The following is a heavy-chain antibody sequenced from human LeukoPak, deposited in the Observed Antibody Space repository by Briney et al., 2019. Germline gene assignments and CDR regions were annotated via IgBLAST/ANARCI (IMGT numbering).Heavy chain of an antibody. V-gene: IGHV4-59*12. CDR2: ISDSGGT. J-gene: IGHJ5*02. CDR3: ARSPHNSAWYAKWFDP. D-gene: IGHD6-19*01. CDR1: GGSISTYY. Sequence: KPWETLSLTCTVSGGSISTYYWSWIRQPPGKGLEWIAAISDSGGTNYNPSLESRVTVSIDSSKNQFSLKLSSVTAADTAVFYCARSPHNSAWYAKWFDPWGQGTLVTVSS.